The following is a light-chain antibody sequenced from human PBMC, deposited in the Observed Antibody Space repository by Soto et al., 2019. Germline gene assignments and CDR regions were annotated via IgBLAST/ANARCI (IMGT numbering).Light chain of an antibody. J-gene: IGKJ1*01. Sequence: EMVMTQSPASVSVSPGEGGTLSCMASQSVSSKLAWYQQKPGQAPRLLIYGASTRATDIPARFSGSGSGTEFTLTISSLQSEDFAEYHCQQYNNWPQTFGQGTKVDIK. CDR3: QQYNNWPQT. V-gene: IGKV3-15*01. CDR1: QSVSSK. CDR2: GAS.